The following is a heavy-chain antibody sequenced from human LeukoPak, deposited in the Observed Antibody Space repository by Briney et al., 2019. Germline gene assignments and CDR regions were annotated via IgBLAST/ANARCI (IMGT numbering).Heavy chain of an antibody. CDR1: GFTFNNYA. J-gene: IGHJ4*02. Sequence: GGSLRLSCAASGFTFNNYAMSRVRQAPGKGLEWVSAISGSGGYTYYADSVKGRFTISRDNSKNTLYLQMNSLRPEDTAVYYCAKYPRHCGGDCYSDFDYWGQGTLVTVSS. CDR3: AKYPRHCGGDCYSDFDY. CDR2: ISGSGGYT. V-gene: IGHV3-23*01. D-gene: IGHD2-21*02.